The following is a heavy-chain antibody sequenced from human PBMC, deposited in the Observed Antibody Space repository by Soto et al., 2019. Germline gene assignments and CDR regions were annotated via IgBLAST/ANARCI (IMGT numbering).Heavy chain of an antibody. CDR2: INHSGST. CDR1: GGSFSGYY. Sequence: SETLSLTCAVYGGSFSGYYWSWIRQPPGKGQEWEGEINHSGSTNYNPSLKSRVTISVDTSKNQFSLRLSSVTAADTAVYYCARDTGRIAAAGTYYYYGMDVWGQGTTVTVSS. D-gene: IGHD6-13*01. V-gene: IGHV4-34*01. J-gene: IGHJ6*02. CDR3: ARDTGRIAAAGTYYYYGMDV.